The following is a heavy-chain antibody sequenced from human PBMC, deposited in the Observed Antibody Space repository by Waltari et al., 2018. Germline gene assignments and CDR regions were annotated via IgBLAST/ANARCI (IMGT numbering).Heavy chain of an antibody. CDR1: GFTFSSYA. CDR3: ARGGRTVTTGDY. CDR2: ISSNGGST. Sequence: EVQLVESGGGLVQPGGSLRLSCAASGFTFSSYAMHWVRQAPGKGLEYVSAISSNGGSTYYADSVKGRFTISRDNSKNTLYLQMCSLRAEDMAVYYCARGGRTVTTGDYWGQGTLVTVSS. J-gene: IGHJ4*02. D-gene: IGHD4-17*01. V-gene: IGHV3-64*07.